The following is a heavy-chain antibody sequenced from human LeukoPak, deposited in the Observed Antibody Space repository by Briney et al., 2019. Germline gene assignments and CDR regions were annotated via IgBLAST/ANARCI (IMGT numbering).Heavy chain of an antibody. CDR1: GLSFSSYS. J-gene: IGHJ6*03. CDR2: ISSSSSYT. V-gene: IGHV3-21*01. D-gene: IGHD3-3*01. Sequence: RGSLRLSCAASGLSFSSYSVSWVRQPAGKGMEWVSSISSSSSYTYHAESVKGPCTISRDNAKNSLYLQMNSLRAEDTAVYYCARDTDDFWSGYYYYYYYMGVWGKGTTVTVSS. CDR3: ARDTDDFWSGYYYYYYYMGV.